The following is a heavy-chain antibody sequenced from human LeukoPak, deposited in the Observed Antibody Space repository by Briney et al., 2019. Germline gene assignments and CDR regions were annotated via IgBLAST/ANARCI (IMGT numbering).Heavy chain of an antibody. CDR1: GFTFSSYG. CDR2: IWYDGSNK. D-gene: IGHD3-9*01. CDR3: TRDRRDYDILTGFDY. V-gene: IGHV3-33*01. J-gene: IGHJ4*02. Sequence: GGSLRLSCAASGFTFSSYGIHWVRQAPGKGLEWVAVIWYDGSNKYYADSVKGRFTISRDNSKNTLYLQMNSLRAEDTAVYYCTRDRRDYDILTGFDYWGQRTLVTVSS.